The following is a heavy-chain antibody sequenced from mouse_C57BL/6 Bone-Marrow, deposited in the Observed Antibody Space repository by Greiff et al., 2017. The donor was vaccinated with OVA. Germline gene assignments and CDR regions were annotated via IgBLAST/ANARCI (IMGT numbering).Heavy chain of an antibody. CDR2: IYPGNSDT. V-gene: IGHV1-5*01. CDR3: TRERDYYGRSYSRYFDV. D-gene: IGHD1-1*01. CDR1: GYTFTSYW. Sequence: EVKLQQSGTVLARPGASVKMSCKTSGYTFTSYWMHWVKQRPGQGLEWIGAIYPGNSDTSYNQKFKGKATLTAVTSASTAYMERSSLTNEDSAVYYCTRERDYYGRSYSRYFDVWGTGTTVTVSS. J-gene: IGHJ1*03.